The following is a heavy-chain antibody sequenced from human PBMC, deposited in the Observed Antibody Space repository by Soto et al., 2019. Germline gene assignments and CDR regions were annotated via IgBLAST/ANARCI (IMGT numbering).Heavy chain of an antibody. Sequence: KPSETLSLTCTVSGGSTRNYFWSWIRQPPGKGLEWIGCIYYSGTTNYNSSLKRRVTISLDTSKNQFSLRLRSVTAADTAVYYCDRYVNPSDTAVWFDPWRQATLVTVSS. J-gene: IGHJ5*02. CDR3: DRYVNPSDTAVWFDP. CDR2: IYYSGTT. V-gene: IGHV4-59*01. CDR1: GGSTRNYF. D-gene: IGHD3-16*01.